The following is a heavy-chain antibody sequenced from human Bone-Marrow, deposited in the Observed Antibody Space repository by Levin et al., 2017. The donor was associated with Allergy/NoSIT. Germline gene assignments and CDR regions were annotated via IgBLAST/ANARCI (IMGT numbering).Heavy chain of an antibody. CDR3: ARDARSWFGNGFDP. D-gene: IGHD3-10*01. J-gene: IGHJ5*02. V-gene: IGHV4-38-2*02. Sequence: PSETLSLTCAVSGYSISSGYYWGWIRQPPGKGLEWIGSINHSGSTYYNPSLKSRLTISVDTSKNQFSLKLSSVTAADTAIYYCARDARSWFGNGFDPWGQGNLVTVSS. CDR2: INHSGST. CDR1: GYSISSGYY.